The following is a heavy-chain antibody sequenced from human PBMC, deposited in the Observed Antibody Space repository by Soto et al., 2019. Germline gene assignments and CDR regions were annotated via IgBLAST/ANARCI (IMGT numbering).Heavy chain of an antibody. D-gene: IGHD6-25*01. J-gene: IGHJ4*02. CDR1: GYSITSDYY. CDR3: ARELSGYAYGPGEVQ. V-gene: IGHV4-38-2*02. CDR2: FYHGGST. Sequence: PSETLSLTCAVSGYSITSDYYWGWIRQPPGKGLEWLGSFYHGGSTYYHPSLKSRITISLDTSKNHFSLTLSSVTAADTAVYYCARELSGYAYGPGEVQWGQGTLVTVS.